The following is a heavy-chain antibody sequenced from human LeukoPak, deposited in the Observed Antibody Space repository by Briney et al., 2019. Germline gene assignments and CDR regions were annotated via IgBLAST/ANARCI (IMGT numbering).Heavy chain of an antibody. CDR2: IYTGGST. CDR3: ARNGQMRYFDY. Sequence: GGSLRLSCEASGFTFSAYAMTWVRQAPGKGLEWVSVIYTGGSTYYADSVNGRFTISRDNSKNTLYLQMNSLRAEDTAVYYCARNGQMRYFDYWGQGTLVTVSS. D-gene: IGHD2-8*01. CDR1: GFTFSAYA. J-gene: IGHJ4*02. V-gene: IGHV3-66*01.